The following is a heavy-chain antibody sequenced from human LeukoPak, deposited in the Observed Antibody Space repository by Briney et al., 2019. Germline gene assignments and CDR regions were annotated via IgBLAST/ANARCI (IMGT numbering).Heavy chain of an antibody. CDR1: GASVSSSNYY. Sequence: ASETLSLTCTVSGASVSSSNYYWSWIRQPSGKGLEWVGSIYYSGSTNYNPSLRSRVTISVDASKNQFSLKLSSVTAADTAVYYCARGEYYYGSGSYFPSSVYYYHGMDVWGQGTTVTVSS. V-gene: IGHV4-61*01. J-gene: IGHJ6*02. CDR2: IYYSGST. D-gene: IGHD3-10*01. CDR3: ARGEYYYGSGSYFPSSVYYYHGMDV.